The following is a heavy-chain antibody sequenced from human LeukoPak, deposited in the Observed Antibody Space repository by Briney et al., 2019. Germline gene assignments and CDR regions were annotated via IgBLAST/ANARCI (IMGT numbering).Heavy chain of an antibody. J-gene: IGHJ4*02. CDR2: ISISSSYI. CDR3: ARGRSGYCSTTSCSRPPDY. Sequence: SGGSLRLSCAASGFTFSSYSMNWVRQAPGKGLEWVSSISISSSYIYYADSVKGRFTISRDNAKNSLYLQMNSLRAEDTAVYFSARGRSGYCSTTSCSRPPDYWGQGTLVTVSS. CDR1: GFTFSSYS. V-gene: IGHV3-21*01. D-gene: IGHD2-2*03.